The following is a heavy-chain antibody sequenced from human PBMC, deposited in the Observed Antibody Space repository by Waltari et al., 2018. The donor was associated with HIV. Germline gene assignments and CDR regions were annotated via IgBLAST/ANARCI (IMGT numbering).Heavy chain of an antibody. CDR1: GYFFNDNA. J-gene: IGHJ4*02. V-gene: IGHV3-30-3*01. D-gene: IGHD3-10*01. CDR2: ISYDGVNQ. CDR3: VRESKLPGEFYPFEY. Sequence: QVHLVESGGGVFQPGWSLRLSCAASGYFFNDNALHWVRQAPAKGLEWISFISYDGVNQNYADSVKCRFTISRDDSRSRLYLQMNSLRREDTAVYYCVRESKLPGEFYPFEYWGQGTLVTVSS.